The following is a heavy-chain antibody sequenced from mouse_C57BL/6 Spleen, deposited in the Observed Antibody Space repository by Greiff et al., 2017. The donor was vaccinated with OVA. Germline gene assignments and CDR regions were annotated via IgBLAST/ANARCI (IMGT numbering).Heavy chain of an antibody. Sequence: EVQLVESGPGLVKPSQSLSLTCSVTGYSITSGYYWNWIRQFPGNKLEWMGYISYDGSNNYNPSLKNRISITRDTSKDQFFLKLNSVTTEDTATYYCASARLYYGSSPAWFAYWGQGTLVTVSA. CDR3: ASARLYYGSSPAWFAY. CDR1: GYSITSGYY. CDR2: ISYDGSN. J-gene: IGHJ3*01. D-gene: IGHD1-1*01. V-gene: IGHV3-6*01.